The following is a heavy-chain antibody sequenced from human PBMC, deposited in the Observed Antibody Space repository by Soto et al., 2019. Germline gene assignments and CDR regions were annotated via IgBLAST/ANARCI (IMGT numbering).Heavy chain of an antibody. CDR2: ISGSGGST. CDR3: AKSEEYYDYIWGSYRPYYFDY. CDR1: GFTFSSYA. J-gene: IGHJ4*02. Sequence: PGGSLRLSCAASGFTFSSYAMSWVRQAPGKGLEWVSAISGSGGSTYYADSVKGRFTISRDNSKNTLYLQMNSLRAEDTAVYYCAKSEEYYDYIWGSYRPYYFDYWGQGTLVTVSS. D-gene: IGHD3-16*02. V-gene: IGHV3-23*01.